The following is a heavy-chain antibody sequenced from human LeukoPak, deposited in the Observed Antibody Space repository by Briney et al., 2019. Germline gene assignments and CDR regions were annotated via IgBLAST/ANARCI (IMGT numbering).Heavy chain of an antibody. CDR2: INSDGSST. V-gene: IGHV3-74*01. CDR1: GFSFSSYW. J-gene: IGHJ3*02. Sequence: GGSLRLSCAASGFSFSSYWMHWVRQAPGKGLVWVSRINSDGSSTSYADSVKGRFTISRDNAKNTLYLQMNSLRAEDTAVYYCARDSYYYDSSGYYSDAFDIWGQGTMVTVSS. CDR3: ARDSYYYDSSGYYSDAFDI. D-gene: IGHD3-22*01.